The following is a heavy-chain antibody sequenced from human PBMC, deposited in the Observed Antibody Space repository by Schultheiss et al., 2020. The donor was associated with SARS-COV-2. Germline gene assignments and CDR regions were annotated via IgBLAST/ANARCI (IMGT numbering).Heavy chain of an antibody. Sequence: SETLSLTCAVSGYSISSGYYWGWIRQPPGKGLEWIGSIYHSGSTYYNPSLKSRVTISVDTSKNQFSLKLSSVTAADTAVYYCARDTLSSSWYDYYGMDVWGQGTTVTVSS. J-gene: IGHJ6*02. CDR2: IYHSGST. D-gene: IGHD6-13*01. CDR3: ARDTLSSSWYDYYGMDV. V-gene: IGHV4-38-2*02. CDR1: GYSISSGYY.